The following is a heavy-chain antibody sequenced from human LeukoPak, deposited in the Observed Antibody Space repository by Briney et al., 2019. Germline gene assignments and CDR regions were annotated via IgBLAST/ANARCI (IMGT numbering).Heavy chain of an antibody. CDR1: GASISSYS. CDR2: IYTTGST. Sequence: SETLSLTCSVSGASISSYSWSWIRQPPGKGLEWIWYIYTTGSTDYNPSLKSRVTMSGDTSKNQFSLKLSSATAADTAVYYCARRSPGSSWYFDYWGQGTLVTVSS. CDR3: ARRSPGSSWYFDY. V-gene: IGHV4-4*09. J-gene: IGHJ4*02. D-gene: IGHD6-13*01.